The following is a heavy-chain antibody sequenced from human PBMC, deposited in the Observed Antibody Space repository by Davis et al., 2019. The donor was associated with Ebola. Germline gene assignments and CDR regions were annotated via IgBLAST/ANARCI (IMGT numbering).Heavy chain of an antibody. D-gene: IGHD6-19*01. J-gene: IGHJ4*02. CDR3: AKDHYGSGWYVDY. CDR2: IRYDGGQK. Sequence: GESLKISCVASGFIFSRYVMHWGRQAPGRVLEWVAFIRYDGGQKYYADSVKGRFTISRDNSKNTLYLQMNSLRAEDTAVYYCAKDHYGSGWYVDYWGQGTLVTVSS. V-gene: IGHV3-30*02. CDR1: GFIFSRYV.